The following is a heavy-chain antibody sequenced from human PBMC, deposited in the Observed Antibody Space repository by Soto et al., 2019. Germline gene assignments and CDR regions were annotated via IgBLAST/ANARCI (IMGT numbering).Heavy chain of an antibody. J-gene: IGHJ6*03. Sequence: GASVKVSCKASGYSFTGYYMHWVRQAPGQGLEWMGWINPNSGGTNYAQKFQGWVTMTRDTSISTAYMELSRLRSDDTAVYYCARGEWISSSWTNIDNYYYKDVWGKGTTVTVSS. CDR2: INPNSGGT. CDR1: GYSFTGYY. D-gene: IGHD6-13*01. CDR3: ARGEWISSSWTNIDNYYYKDV. V-gene: IGHV1-2*04.